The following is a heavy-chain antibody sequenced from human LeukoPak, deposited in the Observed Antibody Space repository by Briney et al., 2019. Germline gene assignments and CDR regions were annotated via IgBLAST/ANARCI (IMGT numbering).Heavy chain of an antibody. CDR3: ARDPRGPTGYDSSARDSFDS. V-gene: IGHV3-30*14. D-gene: IGHD3-22*01. CDR2: IFFDGTMQ. J-gene: IGHJ4*02. CDR1: GFTFNNYA. Sequence: GGSLRLSCAASGFTFNNYAMHWVRQAPGKGLEWVAVIFFDGTMQYYADSIKGRFTISRDNSKNTLYLQMNRLRPEDTAVYYCARDPRGPTGYDSSARDSFDSWGQGTLVTVSS.